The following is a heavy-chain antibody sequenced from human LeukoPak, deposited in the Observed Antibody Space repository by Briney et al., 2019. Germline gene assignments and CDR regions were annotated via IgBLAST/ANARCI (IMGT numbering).Heavy chain of an antibody. CDR2: ISTSSRTT. D-gene: IGHD4-23*01. Sequence: GGSLRLSCAASGFTLSSYSMNWVRQAPGKGLEWVSYISTSSRTTYYADSVKGRFTISRDDAENSLYLQMNTLRAEDAAIYYCAKDLHRYGGNSNLIAFDIWGQGTMVTVSS. V-gene: IGHV3-48*01. CDR3: AKDLHRYGGNSNLIAFDI. CDR1: GFTLSSYS. J-gene: IGHJ3*02.